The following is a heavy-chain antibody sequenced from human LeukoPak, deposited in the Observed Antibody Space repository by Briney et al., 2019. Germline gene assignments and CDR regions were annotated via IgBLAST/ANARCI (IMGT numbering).Heavy chain of an antibody. D-gene: IGHD4-17*01. CDR2: IYSGGST. J-gene: IGHJ4*02. CDR3: ARAHDYGDYYYFDY. Sequence: PGGSLRLSCAASGFTVSSNYMSWVRQAPGKGLEWVSVIYSGGSTYYADSVKGRFTISRDNSKNTLSLQMNSLRAEDTAVYYCARAHDYGDYYYFDYWGQGTLVTVSS. CDR1: GFTVSSNY. V-gene: IGHV3-53*01.